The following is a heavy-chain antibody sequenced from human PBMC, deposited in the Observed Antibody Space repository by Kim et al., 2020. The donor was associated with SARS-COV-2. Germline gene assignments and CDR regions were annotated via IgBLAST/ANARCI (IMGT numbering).Heavy chain of an antibody. V-gene: IGHV1-2*06. CDR2: INPNSGGT. CDR3: ARETDSIVLMVSLPDGMDV. J-gene: IGHJ6*02. CDR1: GYTFTGYY. Sequence: ASVKVSCKASGYTFTGYYMHWVRQAPGQGLEWMGRINPNSGGTNYAQKFQGRVTMTRDTSISTAYMELSRLRSDDTAVYYCARETDSIVLMVSLPDGMDVWGQGTTVTVSS. D-gene: IGHD2-8*01.